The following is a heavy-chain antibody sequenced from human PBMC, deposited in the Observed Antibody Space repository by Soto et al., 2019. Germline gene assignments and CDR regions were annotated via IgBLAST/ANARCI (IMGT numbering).Heavy chain of an antibody. J-gene: IGHJ4*02. Sequence: QVQLVQSGAEVKKPGSSVKISCKASGGPLSSYSINWVRQAPGEGLEWMGEIIPIFGTSNYAQKFQGRVTITADESTSTAYMELSSLRSEDTAVDYCARDGGRHCGGIDYWGQGTLVTVSS. D-gene: IGHD1-26*01. V-gene: IGHV1-69*01. CDR1: GGPLSSYS. CDR3: ARDGGRHCGGIDY. CDR2: IIPIFGTS.